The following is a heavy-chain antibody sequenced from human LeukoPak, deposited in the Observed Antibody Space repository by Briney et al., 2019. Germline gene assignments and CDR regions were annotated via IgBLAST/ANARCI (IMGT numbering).Heavy chain of an antibody. CDR3: AKDGNDYVWGSYRYPYYFDY. Sequence: GRSLRLSCAASGFTFSSYGMHWVRQAPGRGLEWVAVISYDGSNKYYADSVKGRFTISRDNSKNTLYLQMNSLRAEDTAVYYCAKDGNDYVWGSYRYPYYFDYWGQGTLDTVSS. J-gene: IGHJ4*02. CDR1: GFTFSSYG. V-gene: IGHV3-30*18. D-gene: IGHD3-16*02. CDR2: ISYDGSNK.